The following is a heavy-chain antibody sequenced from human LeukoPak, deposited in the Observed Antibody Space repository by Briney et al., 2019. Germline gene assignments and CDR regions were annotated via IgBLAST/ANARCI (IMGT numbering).Heavy chain of an antibody. D-gene: IGHD4-11*01. V-gene: IGHV4-30-2*01. CDR1: GGSISSGGYS. J-gene: IGHJ5*02. Sequence: SETLSLTRAVSGGSISSGGYSWSWIRQPPGKGLEWIGYIYHSGSTYYNPSLKSRVTISVDRSRNQFSLKLSSVTAADTAVYYCARAGLPPGKEFDPWGQGTLVTVSS. CDR3: ARAGLPPGKEFDP. CDR2: IYHSGST.